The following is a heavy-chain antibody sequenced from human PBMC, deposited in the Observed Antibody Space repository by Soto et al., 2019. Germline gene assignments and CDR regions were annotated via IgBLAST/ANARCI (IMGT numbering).Heavy chain of an antibody. V-gene: IGHV4-59*01. CDR3: TREQSDDNYFDP. D-gene: IGHD6-19*01. J-gene: IGHJ5*02. CDR2: IYYSGTT. CDR1: GSSIGSYH. Sequence: SETLSLTCTVSGSSIGSYHWNWIRQSPGRGLEWIGNIYYSGTTNYNPSLKSRVVISVDTSNNQFSPRLISVTAADTAVYYCTREQSDDNYFDPWGQGTLVTVSS.